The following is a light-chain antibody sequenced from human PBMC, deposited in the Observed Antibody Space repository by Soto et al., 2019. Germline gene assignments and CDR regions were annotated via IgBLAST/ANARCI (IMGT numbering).Light chain of an antibody. V-gene: IGLV1-44*01. CDR2: TNN. CDR1: SSNIGRNA. J-gene: IGLJ2*01. CDR3: AAWDDSLTGVA. Sequence: QSVLTQPPSASGTPGQRVTISCSGTSSNIGRNAVNWFQQLPGTAPKLLIYTNNRRPSGVPDRFSGSKSGTSASLAISGLQSEDGADYYCAAWDDSLTGVAFGGGTEVTVL.